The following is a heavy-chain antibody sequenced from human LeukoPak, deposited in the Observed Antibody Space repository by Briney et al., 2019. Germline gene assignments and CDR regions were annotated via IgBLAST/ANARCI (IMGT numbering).Heavy chain of an antibody. CDR1: GGSISSSSYY. D-gene: IGHD3-22*01. Sequence: SETLSLTCTVSGGSISSSSYYWGWIRQPPGKGLEWIGYIYYSGSTNYNPSPKSRVTISVDTSKNQFSLKLSSVTAADTAVHYCARNSVVVFDNYFDYWGQGTLVTVSS. J-gene: IGHJ4*02. V-gene: IGHV4-61*05. CDR2: IYYSGST. CDR3: ARNSVVVFDNYFDY.